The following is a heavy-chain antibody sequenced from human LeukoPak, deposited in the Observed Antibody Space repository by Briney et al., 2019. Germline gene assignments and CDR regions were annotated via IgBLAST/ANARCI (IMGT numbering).Heavy chain of an antibody. CDR3: AKDRLFLNYYDSSGYYYDWFDP. J-gene: IGHJ5*02. V-gene: IGHV3-23*01. CDR2: ISGSGGST. CDR1: GFTFSSYA. Sequence: GGSLRLSCAASGFTFSSYAMSWAGPAPGNGLAWVSAISGSGGSTYYADSVKGRFTISRDNSKNTLYLQMNSLRAEDTAVYYCAKDRLFLNYYDSSGYYYDWFDPWGQGTLVTVSS. D-gene: IGHD3-22*01.